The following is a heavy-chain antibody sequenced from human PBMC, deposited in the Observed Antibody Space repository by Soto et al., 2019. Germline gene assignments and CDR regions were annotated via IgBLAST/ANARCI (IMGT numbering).Heavy chain of an antibody. Sequence: QVQLVQSGAEVKKPGSSVKVSCKASGGTFGSYAISWVRQAPGQGLEWMGGIIPIPGTANYAQKFQGRVTIAADESTSTAYMERSSLRSEDTAVYYCARSQGSSTSLEIYFYYCYGMDVWGQGTTVTVSS. CDR1: GGTFGSYA. CDR3: ARSQGSSTSLEIYFYYCYGMDV. V-gene: IGHV1-69*01. CDR2: IIPIPGTA. J-gene: IGHJ6*02. D-gene: IGHD2-2*01.